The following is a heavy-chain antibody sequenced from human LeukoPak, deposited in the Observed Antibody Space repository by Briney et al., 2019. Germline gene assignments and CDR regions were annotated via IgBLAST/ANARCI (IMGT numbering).Heavy chain of an antibody. CDR1: GFTFSTSA. J-gene: IGHJ3*01. V-gene: IGHV1-58*01. D-gene: IGHD4-17*01. CDR3: AAELYGVYTDCCTFHL. CDR2: IIVGSGAT. Sequence: SVKVPCKTSGFTFSTSAVQWVRQARGQRLEWIGWIIVGSGATNYAQSLQGRFTITRDMSTNTAYMELSSLGSEDSAVYYCAAELYGVYTDCCTFHLWGQGTMATVSS.